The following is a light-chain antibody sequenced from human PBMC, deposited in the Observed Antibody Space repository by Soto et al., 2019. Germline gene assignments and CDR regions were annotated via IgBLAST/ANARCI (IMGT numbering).Light chain of an antibody. J-gene: IGLJ1*01. CDR1: SSDVGSYNR. CDR3: SSYTSSSTYV. CDR2: EVS. V-gene: IGLV2-18*02. Sequence: ALTQPPSGSGSPAQSVTIYCTGTSSDVGSYNRVSWYQQSPGTAPKLMIYEVSNRPSGVPDRFSGSKSGNTASLTISGLQAEDEADYYCSSYTSSSTYVFGTGTKVTVL.